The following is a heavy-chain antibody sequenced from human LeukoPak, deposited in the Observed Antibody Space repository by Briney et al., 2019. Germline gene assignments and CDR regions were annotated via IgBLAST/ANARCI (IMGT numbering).Heavy chain of an antibody. CDR2: IYYSGST. J-gene: IGHJ6*01. CDR1: GGSISSGGYY. CDR3: AGGASLTWDYGMDG. Sequence: SETLSLTCTVSGGSISSGGYYWSWIRQHPGKGLEWIGYIYYSGSTYYNPSLKSRVTISVDTSKNQFSLKLSSVTAADTAVYYCAGGASLTWDYGMDGWGQGAKVNVPS. D-gene: IGHD1-26*01. V-gene: IGHV4-31*03.